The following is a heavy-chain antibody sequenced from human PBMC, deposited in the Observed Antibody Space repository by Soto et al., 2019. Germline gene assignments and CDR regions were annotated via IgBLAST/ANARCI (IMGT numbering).Heavy chain of an antibody. V-gene: IGHV3-72*01. Sequence: HPGGSLRLSCAASGFTFSDHYMDWVRQAPGKGLEWVGRTRNKANSYTTEYAASVKGRFTISRDDSKNSLYLQMNSLKTEDTAVYYCAREDYYGSINSISFDYWGQGTLVTVSS. CDR2: TRNKANSYTT. J-gene: IGHJ4*02. CDR3: AREDYYGSINSISFDY. CDR1: GFTFSDHY. D-gene: IGHD3-10*01.